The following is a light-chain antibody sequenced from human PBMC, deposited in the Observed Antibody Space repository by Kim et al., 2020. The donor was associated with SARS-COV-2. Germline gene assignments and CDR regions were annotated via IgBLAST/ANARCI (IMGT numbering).Light chain of an antibody. CDR3: HQYNDWPPGDT. CDR2: GAS. V-gene: IGKV3-15*01. J-gene: IGKJ2*01. Sequence: SPGESATLFCRASQSVGNYVAWYQHKPVQAPRVLIYGASTRATGIPARFSGSGSGTEFTLSISSLQSEDFAVYFCHQYNDWPPGDTFGQGTKLEI. CDR1: QSVGNY.